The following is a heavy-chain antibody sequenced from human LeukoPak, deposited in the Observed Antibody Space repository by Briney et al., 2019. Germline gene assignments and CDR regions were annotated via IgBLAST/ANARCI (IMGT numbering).Heavy chain of an antibody. CDR2: ISSSGSTI. Sequence: GGSLRLSCAASGFTFSDYYMSSIRQAPGKGLEWVSYISSSGSTIYYPAPVKGRFTISRDNAKNSLDLQMHRLRAEDPRVYCCVMVCERISHILFDYWGRGTLVSVSS. CDR1: GFTFSDYY. D-gene: IGHD2-8*01. CDR3: VMVCERISHILFDY. V-gene: IGHV3-11*04. J-gene: IGHJ4*02.